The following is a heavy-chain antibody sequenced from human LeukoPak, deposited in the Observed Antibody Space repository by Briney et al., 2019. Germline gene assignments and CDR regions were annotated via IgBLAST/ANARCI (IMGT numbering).Heavy chain of an antibody. CDR3: ARDLLAPADTIFGVATHYYYYGMDV. Sequence: PSETLSLTCTVSGGSISSGDYYWSWIRQPPGKGLEWIGYIYYSGSTYYNPSLKSRVTISVDTSKNQFSLKLSSVTAADTAVYYCARDLLAPADTIFGVATHYYYYGMDVWGQGTTVTVSS. J-gene: IGHJ6*02. CDR2: IYYSGST. V-gene: IGHV4-30-4*01. CDR1: GGSISSGDYY. D-gene: IGHD3-3*01.